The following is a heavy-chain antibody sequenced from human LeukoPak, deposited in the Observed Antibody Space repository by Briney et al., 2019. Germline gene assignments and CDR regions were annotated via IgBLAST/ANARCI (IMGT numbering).Heavy chain of an antibody. Sequence: SGGSLRLSCAASGFTFSSYAMSWVRQAPGKGLEWVSAISGSGGSTYYADSVKGRFTISRDNSKNTLYLQMNSLRAEDTAVYYCAKVPKYYDSSGYFNYWGQGTLVTVSS. J-gene: IGHJ4*02. CDR2: ISGSGGST. V-gene: IGHV3-23*01. CDR1: GFTFSSYA. CDR3: AKVPKYYDSSGYFNY. D-gene: IGHD3-22*01.